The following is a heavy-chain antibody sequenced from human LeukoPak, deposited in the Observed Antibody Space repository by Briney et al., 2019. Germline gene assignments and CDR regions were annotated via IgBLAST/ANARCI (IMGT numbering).Heavy chain of an antibody. V-gene: IGHV3-30*18. Sequence: QPGGSLRLSCAASGFTFSSYGMHWVRQAPGKGLGWVAVISCDGSNKYYADSVKGRFTISRDNSKNTLYLQMNSLRAEDTAVYYCAKEGQYADYFDYWGQGTLVTVSS. CDR2: ISCDGSNK. CDR1: GFTFSSYG. J-gene: IGHJ4*02. CDR3: AKEGQYADYFDY. D-gene: IGHD2-2*01.